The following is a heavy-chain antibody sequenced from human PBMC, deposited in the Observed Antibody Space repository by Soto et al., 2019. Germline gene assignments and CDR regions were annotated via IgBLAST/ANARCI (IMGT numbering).Heavy chain of an antibody. CDR3: ARESIAARPYYYYGMDV. J-gene: IGHJ6*01. V-gene: IGHV4-38-2*02. D-gene: IGHD6-6*01. Sequence: SETLSLTCAVSGYSISSGYYWGWIRQPPGKGRGWMGSIYHSGSTYYNPSRKRRGTISVDTPKNQFSLKLRSVTAADTPVYYCARESIAARPYYYYGMDVWGQGTTVPVSS. CDR1: GYSISSGYY. CDR2: IYHSGST.